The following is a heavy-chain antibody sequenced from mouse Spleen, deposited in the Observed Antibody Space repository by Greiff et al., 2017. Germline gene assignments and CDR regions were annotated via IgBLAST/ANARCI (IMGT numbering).Heavy chain of an antibody. CDR3: ARSLYYDYWGY. J-gene: IGHJ2*01. V-gene: IGHV1-80*01. D-gene: IGHD2-4*01. CDR2: IYPGDGDT. CDR1: GYAFSSYW. Sequence: VQLQQSGAELVKPGASVKISCKASGYAFSSYWMNWVKQRPGKGLEWIGQIYPGDGDTNYNGKFKGKATLTADKSSSTAYMQLSSLTSEDSAVYFCARSLYYDYWGYWGQGTTLTVSS.